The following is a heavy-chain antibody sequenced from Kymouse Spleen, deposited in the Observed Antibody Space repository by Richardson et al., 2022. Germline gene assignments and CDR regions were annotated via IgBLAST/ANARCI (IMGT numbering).Heavy chain of an antibody. CDR2: INHSGST. J-gene: IGHJ4*02. Sequence: QVQLQQWGAGLLKPSETLSLTCAVYGGSFSGYYWSWIRQPPGKGLEWIGEINHSGSTNYNPSLKSRVTISVDTSKNQFSLKLSSVTAADTAVYYCARVEANWVFDYWGQGTLVTVSS. CDR3: ARVEANWVFDY. D-gene: IGHD7-27*02. V-gene: IGHV4-34*01. CDR1: GGSFSGYY.